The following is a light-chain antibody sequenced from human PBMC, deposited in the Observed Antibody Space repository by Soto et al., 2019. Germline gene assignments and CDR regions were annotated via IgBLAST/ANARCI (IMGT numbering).Light chain of an antibody. Sequence: DIQMTQSPSTLSASIGDRVTITCRASQTINNWLAWYQQKPGKAPNLLIYHASNLETGVPSRFSGSAFGTEFTLTISSLQPDDFATYHCQHYNSYTWTFGQGTKV. CDR2: HAS. V-gene: IGKV1-5*01. J-gene: IGKJ1*01. CDR1: QTINNW. CDR3: QHYNSYTWT.